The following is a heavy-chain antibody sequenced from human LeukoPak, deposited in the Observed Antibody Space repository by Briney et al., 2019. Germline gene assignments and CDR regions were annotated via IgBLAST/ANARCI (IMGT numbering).Heavy chain of an antibody. Sequence: GGSLRLSCAASGFTFSSCAMHWVRQAPGKGLEWVAVISYDGSNKYYADSVKGRFTISRDNSKNTLYLQMNSLRAEDTAVYYCARDLVFSGVGATILIYWGQGTLVTVSS. V-gene: IGHV3-30-3*01. CDR2: ISYDGSNK. D-gene: IGHD1-26*01. CDR1: GFTFSSCA. CDR3: ARDLVFSGVGATILIY. J-gene: IGHJ4*02.